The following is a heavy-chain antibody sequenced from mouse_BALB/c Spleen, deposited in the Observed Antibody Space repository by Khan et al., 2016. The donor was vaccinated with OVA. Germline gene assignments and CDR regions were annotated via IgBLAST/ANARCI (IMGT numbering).Heavy chain of an antibody. CDR3: TRWATWFFDV. V-gene: IGHV1-63*02. Sequence: QVQLQQSGNELIRPGTSVKMSCKASGYTFTNYWLGWVKQRPGHGLEWIGDIYPTGYFPNYNENFKGKATLTVDTSSNTAYMQLSGLTSEDSAVYFCTRWATWFFDVWGAGTTVTVSS. D-gene: IGHD3-1*01. J-gene: IGHJ1*01. CDR1: GYTFTNYW. CDR2: IYPTGYFP.